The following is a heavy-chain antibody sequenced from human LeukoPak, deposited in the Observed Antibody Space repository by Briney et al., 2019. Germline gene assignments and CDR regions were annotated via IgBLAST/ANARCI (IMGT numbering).Heavy chain of an antibody. J-gene: IGHJ5*02. V-gene: IGHV3-7*01. D-gene: IGHD6-13*01. Sequence: GGSLRLSCAASGFTFSSYWMSWVRQAPGKGLEWVANIKQDGSEKYYVDSVKGRFTISRDNAKNSLYLQMNSLRAEDTAVYYCARAGIAAAGKRFSWFDPWGQGTLVTVSS. CDR3: ARAGIAAAGKRFSWFDP. CDR2: IKQDGSEK. CDR1: GFTFSSYW.